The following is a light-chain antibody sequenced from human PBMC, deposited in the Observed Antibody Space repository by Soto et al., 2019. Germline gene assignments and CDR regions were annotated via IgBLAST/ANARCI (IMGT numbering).Light chain of an antibody. J-gene: IGKJ1*01. CDR1: QSVSSN. CDR2: GAS. Sequence: EIVMTQSPATLSVSPGERATLSCRASQSVSSNLAWYQQRPGQAPRLLIYGASTRATGVPARFSGSGSGTEFTLTISSLQSEDFATYFCQQSFSTPWTFGQGTKVELK. V-gene: IGKV3-15*01. CDR3: QQSFSTPWT.